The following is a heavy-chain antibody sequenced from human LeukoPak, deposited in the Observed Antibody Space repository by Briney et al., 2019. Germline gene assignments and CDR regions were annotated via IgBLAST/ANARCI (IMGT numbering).Heavy chain of an antibody. CDR2: IYYSGST. V-gene: IGHV4-61*01. J-gene: IGHJ4*02. CDR3: ARYISSSWGTNFDY. CDR1: GGSVSSGSYY. D-gene: IGHD6-13*01. Sequence: PSETLSLTCTVSGGSVSSGSYYWSWIRQPPGKGLEWIGYIYYSGSTNYNPSLKSRVTISVDTSKNQFSLKLSSVTAADTAVYYCARYISSSWGTNFDYWGQGTLVTVSS.